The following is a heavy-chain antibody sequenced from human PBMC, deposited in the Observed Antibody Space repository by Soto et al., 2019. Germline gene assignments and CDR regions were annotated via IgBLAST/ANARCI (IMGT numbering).Heavy chain of an antibody. CDR2: MNPNSGNT. V-gene: IGHV1-8*01. J-gene: IGHJ6*02. CDR1: GYTFTSYD. D-gene: IGHD3-10*01. CDR3: ARGQSKPQYYYSQGSGMDV. Sequence: QVHLVQSGAEVKKPGASVKVSCKASGYTFTSYDINWVRQATGQGLEWMGWMNPNSGNTGYAQKFQGRVKTTRQTSISTANMELSSLRTEDTAVYYCARGQSKPQYYYSQGSGMDVWGQGTTVTVYS.